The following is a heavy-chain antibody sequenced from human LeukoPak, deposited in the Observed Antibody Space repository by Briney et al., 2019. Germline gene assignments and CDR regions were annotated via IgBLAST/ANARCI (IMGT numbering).Heavy chain of an antibody. Sequence: SFTSYWIGWVRQMPGKGLEWIGSIYYSGSSWFSGSSDYNPSLRSRVTISGDTSKNQFSLKLSSVTAADTAVYYCARDFDYWGQGTLVTVSS. CDR3: ARDFDY. J-gene: IGHJ4*02. CDR1: SFTSYW. CDR2: IYYSGSS. V-gene: IGHV4-39*07.